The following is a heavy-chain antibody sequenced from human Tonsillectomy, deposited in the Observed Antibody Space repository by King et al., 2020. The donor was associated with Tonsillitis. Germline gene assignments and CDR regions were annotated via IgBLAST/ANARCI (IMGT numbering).Heavy chain of an antibody. CDR2: IYFSGST. CDR3: ARHSFPIAGAGTHLDY. CDR1: GGSIRRSSYY. Sequence: LQLQESGPGLVKPSETLSLTCTVSGGSIRRSSYYWGWLRQPPGKGLEWIGSIYFSGSTYYNPSLQSRVTISVDTSKTQVSLKLHSVTAADTAVFYGARHSFPIAGAGTHLDYWGQRALVTVSS. V-gene: IGHV4-39*01. D-gene: IGHD6-13*01. J-gene: IGHJ4*02.